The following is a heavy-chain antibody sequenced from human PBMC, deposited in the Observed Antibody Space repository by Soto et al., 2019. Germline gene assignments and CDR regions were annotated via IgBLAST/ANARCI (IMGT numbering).Heavy chain of an antibody. CDR1: GGSISSGGYY. D-gene: IGHD1-1*01. V-gene: IGHV4-31*03. CDR3: ARDQVERRPDGMDV. CDR2: IYYSGST. J-gene: IGHJ6*02. Sequence: SETLSLTCTVSGGSISSGGYYWSWIRQHPGKGLEWIGYIYYSGSTYYNPSLKSRVTVSVDTSKNQFSLKLSSVTAADTAVYYCARDQVERRPDGMDVWGQGTTVTVSS.